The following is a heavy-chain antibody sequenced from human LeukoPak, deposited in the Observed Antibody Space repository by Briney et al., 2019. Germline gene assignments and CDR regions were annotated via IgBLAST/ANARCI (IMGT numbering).Heavy chain of an antibody. CDR1: GYTFTGYY. J-gene: IGHJ5*02. Sequence: ASVKVSCKASGYTFTGYYMHWVRQAPGQGLEWMGWINPNSGGTNYAQKFQGRVTMTRDTSISTAYMELSRLRSDDTAVYYCARVYVCSGGSCYGNWFDHWGQGTLVTVSS. CDR3: ARVYVCSGGSCYGNWFDH. CDR2: INPNSGGT. D-gene: IGHD2-15*01. V-gene: IGHV1-2*02.